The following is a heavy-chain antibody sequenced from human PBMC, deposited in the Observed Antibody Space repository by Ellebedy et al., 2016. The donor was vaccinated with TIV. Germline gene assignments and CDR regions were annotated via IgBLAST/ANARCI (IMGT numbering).Heavy chain of an antibody. CDR3: SREGGRGWYYFDT. CDR1: GVSFTNYY. J-gene: IGHJ4*02. D-gene: IGHD6-19*01. CDR2: FNFRGTT. V-gene: IGHV4-34*01. Sequence: MPSETLSLTCAVYGVSFTNYYWSWIRQFPGKGLEWIGEFNFRGTTNYNPSLKSRVPISVDTSKNWFSLRLTSVTAADTAVYYCSREGGRGWYYFDTWGQGTLVTVSS.